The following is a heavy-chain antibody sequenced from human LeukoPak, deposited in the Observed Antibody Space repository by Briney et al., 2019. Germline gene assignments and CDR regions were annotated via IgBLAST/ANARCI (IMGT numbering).Heavy chain of an antibody. V-gene: IGHV1-8*02. Sequence: GASVKVSCKASGGTFSSYAISWVRQAPGQGLEWMGWMNPNSGHTGYAQKFQGRVTMTRNTSISTAYMELSSLRSEDTAVYYCARNSGAMIVVVTHRYWGQGTLVTVSS. CDR1: GGTFSSYA. D-gene: IGHD3-22*01. CDR2: MNPNSGHT. CDR3: ARNSGAMIVVVTHRY. J-gene: IGHJ4*02.